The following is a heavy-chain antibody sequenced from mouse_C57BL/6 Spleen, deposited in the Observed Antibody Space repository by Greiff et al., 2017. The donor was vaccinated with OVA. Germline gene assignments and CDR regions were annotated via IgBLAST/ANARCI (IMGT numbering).Heavy chain of an antibody. V-gene: IGHV2-9-1*01. Sequence: VQVVESGPGLVAPSQSLSITCTVSGFSLTSYAISWVRQPPGKGLEWLGVIWTGGGTNSNSALKSRLSISKDNSKSQVFLKMNSLQTDDTARYYCATNYDDAMDYWGQGTSVTVSS. J-gene: IGHJ4*01. CDR3: ATNYDDAMDY. D-gene: IGHD2-4*01. CDR2: IWTGGGT. CDR1: GFSLTSYA.